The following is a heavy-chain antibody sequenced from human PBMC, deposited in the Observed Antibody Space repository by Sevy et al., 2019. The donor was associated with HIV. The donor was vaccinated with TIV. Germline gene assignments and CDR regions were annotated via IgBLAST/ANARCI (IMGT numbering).Heavy chain of an antibody. CDR3: TRGLTTFPY. J-gene: IGHJ4*02. V-gene: IGHV1-8*01. CDR2: MNPKTGNA. D-gene: IGHD1-1*01. Sequence: ASVKVSCKASGYTFINFDIGWVRQATGQGLEWMGWMNPKTGNAGCAPKFQGRVTMTWNTSLTTAYMELSSLRTDDTAVYYCTRGLTTFPYWGQGTLVTVSS. CDR1: GYTFINFD.